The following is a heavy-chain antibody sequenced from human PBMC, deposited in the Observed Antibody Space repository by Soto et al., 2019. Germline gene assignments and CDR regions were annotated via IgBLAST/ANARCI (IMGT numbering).Heavy chain of an antibody. CDR3: ARDSQRGGDPSDAFDI. CDR1: GFTVSSNY. D-gene: IGHD3-16*01. V-gene: IGHV3-53*04. CDR2: IYSGGST. J-gene: IGHJ3*02. Sequence: EVQLVESGGGLVQPGGSLRLSCAASGFTVSSNYMSWVRQAPGKGLEWVSVIYSGGSTYYADSVKGRFTISRHNSKNTRYLQMNSLRAEDTAVYYCARDSQRGGDPSDAFDIWGQGTMVTVSS.